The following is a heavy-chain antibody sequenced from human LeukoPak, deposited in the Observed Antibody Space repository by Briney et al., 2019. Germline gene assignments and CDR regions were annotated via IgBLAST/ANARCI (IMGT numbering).Heavy chain of an antibody. CDR1: GYSFTSYW. J-gene: IGHJ6*02. V-gene: IGHV5-10-1*01. CDR2: IDPSDSYT. D-gene: IGHD1-1*01. Sequence: GESLRISCKGSGYSFTSYWISWVRQMPGKGLEWMGRIDPSDSYTNYSPSFQGHVTISADKSISTAYLQWSSLKASDTAMYYCARRYNWNDDGYYYNGMDVWGQGTTVTVSS. CDR3: ARRYNWNDDGYYYNGMDV.